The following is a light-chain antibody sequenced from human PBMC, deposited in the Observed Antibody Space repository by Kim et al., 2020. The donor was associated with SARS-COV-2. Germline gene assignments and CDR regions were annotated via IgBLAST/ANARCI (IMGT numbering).Light chain of an antibody. CDR3: QQYDNLPPYT. V-gene: IGKV1-33*01. Sequence: DIQMTQSPSSLSASVGDRVTITCQASQDISNYLNWYQQKPGKAPKLLIYDASNLETGVPSRFSGIGSGTDFTFTISSLQPEDIATYYCQQYDNLPPYTFGQGTKLEI. J-gene: IGKJ2*01. CDR2: DAS. CDR1: QDISNY.